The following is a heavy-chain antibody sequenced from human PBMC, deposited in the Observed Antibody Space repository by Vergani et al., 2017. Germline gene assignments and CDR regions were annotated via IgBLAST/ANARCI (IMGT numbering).Heavy chain of an antibody. V-gene: IGHV1-46*03. J-gene: IGHJ5*02. D-gene: IGHD3-3*01. CDR2: INPSGGST. CDR3: ARDFSAPYDFWSAGNWFDP. CDR1: GYTFTSYY. Sequence: QVQLVQSGAEVKKPGASVKVSCKASGYTFTSYYMHWVRQAPGQGLEWMGIINPSGGSTSYAQKFQGRVTMTRDTSTSTVYMELSSLRSEDTAVYYCARDFSAPYDFWSAGNWFDPWGQGTLVTVSS.